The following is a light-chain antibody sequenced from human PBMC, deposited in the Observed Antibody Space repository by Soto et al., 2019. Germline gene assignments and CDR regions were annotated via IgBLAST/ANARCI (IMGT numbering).Light chain of an antibody. CDR1: QTISSW. CDR3: QHYNSYSEP. CDR2: KAS. Sequence: DIQMTQSPSTLSGSVGDRVTITCRASQTISSWLAWYQQKPGKAPKLLIYKASTLKSGVPSRFSGSGSGTEFTLTISSLQPDDFATYYCQHYNSYSEPFGHGSKVDIK. J-gene: IGKJ1*01. V-gene: IGKV1-5*03.